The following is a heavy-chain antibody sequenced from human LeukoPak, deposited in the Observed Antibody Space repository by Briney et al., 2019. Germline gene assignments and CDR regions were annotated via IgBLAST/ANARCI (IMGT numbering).Heavy chain of an antibody. CDR1: GGSISSFY. V-gene: IGHV4-4*07. CDR3: ARDVVAAAGSWDY. J-gene: IGHJ4*02. CDR2: IYTSGST. Sequence: SETLSLTCTVYGGSISSFYWSWIRQPAGKGLEWIGRIYTSGSTNYNPSLKSRVTMSVDTSKNQFSLNLSSVTAADTAVYYCARDVVAAAGSWDYWGQGTLVTVSS. D-gene: IGHD6-13*01.